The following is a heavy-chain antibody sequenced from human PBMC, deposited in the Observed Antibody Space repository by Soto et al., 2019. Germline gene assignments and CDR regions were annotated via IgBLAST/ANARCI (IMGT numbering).Heavy chain of an antibody. CDR3: ARDGGYGTPFDY. CDR2: ITGDGTNT. V-gene: IGHV3-74*01. CDR1: GFAFSSYW. D-gene: IGHD5-12*01. Sequence: EVQLVQSGGGLVQPGVSLRLYYAASGFAFSSYWLHWVRQAPGKGLMIVSRITGDGTNTDYATSVKGRFTISRDNAKNIVYLQMDSRKAEDTAVYYCARDGGYGTPFDYWGQGALVTGSS. J-gene: IGHJ4*02.